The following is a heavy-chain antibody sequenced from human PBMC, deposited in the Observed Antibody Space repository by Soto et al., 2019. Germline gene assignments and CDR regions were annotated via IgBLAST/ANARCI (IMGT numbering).Heavy chain of an antibody. V-gene: IGHV5-51*01. CDR3: ARSLTSGLDAFDI. J-gene: IGHJ3*02. D-gene: IGHD7-27*01. CDR1: GYNFPTYW. CDR2: IYPGDSDT. Sequence: PGESLKISCKGSGYNFPTYWIGWVRQMAGQGLEWMGIIYPGDSDTRYSPSFQGLVTISADKPINTAYLQWSSLKASDTAMYYCARSLTSGLDAFDIWGQGTIVTVSS.